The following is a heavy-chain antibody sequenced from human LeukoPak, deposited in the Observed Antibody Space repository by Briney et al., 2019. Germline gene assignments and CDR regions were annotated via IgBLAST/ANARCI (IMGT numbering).Heavy chain of an antibody. Sequence: GGSLRLSCAASGFTFSSYSMNWVRQAPGKGLEWVSCISSSSSTIYYADSVKGRFTISRDNAKNSLYLQMNSLRAEDTAVYYCARVAYWYYGSGRDRGFDYWGQGTLVTVSS. CDR1: GFTFSSYS. D-gene: IGHD3-10*01. CDR2: ISSSSSTI. CDR3: ARVAYWYYGSGRDRGFDY. V-gene: IGHV3-48*01. J-gene: IGHJ4*02.